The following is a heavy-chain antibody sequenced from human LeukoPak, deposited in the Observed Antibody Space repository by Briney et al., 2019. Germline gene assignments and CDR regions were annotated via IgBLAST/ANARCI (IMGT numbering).Heavy chain of an antibody. V-gene: IGHV3-21*01. CDR2: ISSSSSYI. J-gene: IGHJ3*02. CDR3: ARGGDYGDSFDI. D-gene: IGHD4-17*01. CDR1: GFTFSSYE. Sequence: SGGSLRLSCAASGFTFSSYEMNWVRQAPGKGLEWVSSISSSSSYIYYADSVKGRFTISRDNAKNSLYLQMNSLRAEDTAVYYCARGGDYGDSFDIWGQGTMVTVSS.